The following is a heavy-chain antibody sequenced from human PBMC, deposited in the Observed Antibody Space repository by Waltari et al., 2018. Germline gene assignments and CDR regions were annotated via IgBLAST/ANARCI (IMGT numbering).Heavy chain of an antibody. D-gene: IGHD6-19*01. CDR1: GFTLDAYA. CDR3: AKGGGGWYVGWYYFDY. Sequence: EVQLVESGGGLVQPGRSLRLSCAASGFTLDAYAMHWVRQAPGKGLEWVSGISWNSGSIGYADSVKGRFTISRDNAKNSLYLQMNSLRAEDTALYYCAKGGGGWYVGWYYFDYWGQGTLVTVSS. CDR2: ISWNSGSI. J-gene: IGHJ4*02. V-gene: IGHV3-9*01.